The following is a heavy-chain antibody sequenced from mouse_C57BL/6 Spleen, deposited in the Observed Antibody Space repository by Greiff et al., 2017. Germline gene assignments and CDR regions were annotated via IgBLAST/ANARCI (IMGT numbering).Heavy chain of an antibody. J-gene: IGHJ2*01. Sequence: EVQLQQSGAELVKPGASVKLSCTASGFNFTDYYMHWVKQRTEQGLEWIGRIDPEDGETKYDPKFQGKATITADTSSNTAYLQLSSLTSEDAAVYYCARACYYGSSHGDWGQGTTLSVST. CDR1: GFNFTDYY. CDR2: IDPEDGET. D-gene: IGHD1-1*01. CDR3: ARACYYGSSHGD. V-gene: IGHV14-2*01.